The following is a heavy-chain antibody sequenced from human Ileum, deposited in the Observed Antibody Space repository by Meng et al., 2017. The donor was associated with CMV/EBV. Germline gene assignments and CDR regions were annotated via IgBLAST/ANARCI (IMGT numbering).Heavy chain of an antibody. CDR2: ISHGEDT. Sequence: SGDSISSSDWWTWVRQPPGKGLEWIAEISHGEDTNNSPSLKSRVTISMDKSKREFYLRVNSVTAADTAVYYCARVRCSGGSCHYFDFWGQGTLVTVSS. D-gene: IGHD2-15*01. J-gene: IGHJ4*02. CDR3: ARVRCSGGSCHYFDF. V-gene: IGHV4-4*02. CDR1: GDSISSSDW.